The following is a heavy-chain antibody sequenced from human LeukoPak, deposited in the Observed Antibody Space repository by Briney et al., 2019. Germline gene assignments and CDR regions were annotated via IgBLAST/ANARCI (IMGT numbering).Heavy chain of an antibody. CDR1: GFTFSNYW. CDR3: ARGPGSSGGAYVGDY. CDR2: SDGGGSST. D-gene: IGHD3-22*01. V-gene: IGHV3-74*01. Sequence: PWGSLRLSCAASGFTFSNYWMHWVRQVPGKGLVWVSRSDGGGSSTSYADSVKGRFSISRDNAKIILYLQMNSLRAEDTAVYYCARGPGSSGGAYVGDYWGHGTLVTVSS. J-gene: IGHJ4*01.